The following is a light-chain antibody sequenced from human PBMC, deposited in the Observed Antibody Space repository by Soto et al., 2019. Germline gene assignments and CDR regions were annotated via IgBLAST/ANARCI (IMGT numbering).Light chain of an antibody. CDR1: SSDVGSYHV. J-gene: IGLJ3*02. CDR3: CSYAHTRGV. Sequence: QSVLTQPASVSGSPGQSITISCTGTSSDVGSYHVVSWYQQLPGKAPKLMIYEVSQRPSGVSNRFSGSKSGNTASLTISGLQAEDEADYYCCSYAHTRGVFGGGTKLTVL. CDR2: EVS. V-gene: IGLV2-23*02.